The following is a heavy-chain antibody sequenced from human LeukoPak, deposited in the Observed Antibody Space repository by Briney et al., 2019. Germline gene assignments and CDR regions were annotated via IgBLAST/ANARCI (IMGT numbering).Heavy chain of an antibody. CDR2: IFYSGST. V-gene: IGHV4-59*01. CDR3: ARESSGSSGYPNSFDP. Sequence: SETLSLTCAVYGGSFSGYYWSWIRQPPGKGLEWIGYIFYSGSTNYNPSLESRVTISIDTSNNQFSLKLSSVTAADTAVYYCARESSGSSGYPNSFDPWGQGTLVTVSP. J-gene: IGHJ5*02. D-gene: IGHD3-22*01. CDR1: GGSFSGYY.